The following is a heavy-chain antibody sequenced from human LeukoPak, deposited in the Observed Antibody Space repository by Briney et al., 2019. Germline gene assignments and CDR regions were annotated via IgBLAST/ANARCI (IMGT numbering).Heavy chain of an antibody. V-gene: IGHV3-21*01. CDR1: EFTLSSYA. CDR2: ISSSSSYI. J-gene: IGHJ3*02. Sequence: GGSLRLSCAASEFTLSSYAMNWVRQAPGKGLEWVSSISSSSSYIFYADSVRGRFTVSRDNAKNSLYLQMNSLRAEDTALYYCARVALSMGENGFDIWGQGTMVTVSS. D-gene: IGHD2/OR15-2a*01. CDR3: ARVALSMGENGFDI.